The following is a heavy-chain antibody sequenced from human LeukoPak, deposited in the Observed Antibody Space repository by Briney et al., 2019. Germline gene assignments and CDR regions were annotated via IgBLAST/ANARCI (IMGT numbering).Heavy chain of an antibody. Sequence: GGSLRLSCEISGYMFSNAYLNWVRQAPGKGLEWVSSISRSNNYIYYADSVRGRFTISRDNAKNSLYLQMNSLRAEDTAVYYCARDNPGSGWTQCFDYWGQGTLVTVSS. CDR3: ARDNPGSGWTQCFDY. J-gene: IGHJ4*02. D-gene: IGHD6-19*01. V-gene: IGHV3-21*01. CDR2: ISRSNNYI. CDR1: GYMFSNAY.